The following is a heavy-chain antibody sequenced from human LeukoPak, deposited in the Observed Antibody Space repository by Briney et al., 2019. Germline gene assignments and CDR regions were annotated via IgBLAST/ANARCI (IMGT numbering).Heavy chain of an antibody. Sequence: GGSLRLSCAASGFTFSSYWMNWVRQAPGKGLEWVANIKQDGSEKYYVDSVRGRFTISRDNAKNSLYLQMNSLRAEDTAVYYCARDDAPIWFGELLPSYYFDYWGQGTLVTVSS. CDR2: IKQDGSEK. J-gene: IGHJ4*02. D-gene: IGHD3-10*01. V-gene: IGHV3-7*01. CDR1: GFTFSSYW. CDR3: ARDDAPIWFGELLPSYYFDY.